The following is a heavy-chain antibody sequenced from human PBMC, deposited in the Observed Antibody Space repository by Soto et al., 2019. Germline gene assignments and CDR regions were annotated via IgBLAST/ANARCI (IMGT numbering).Heavy chain of an antibody. CDR1: GYTFTGYY. J-gene: IGHJ5*02. CDR2: INPNSGGT. Sequence: ASVKVSCKXSGYTFTGYYMHWVRQAPGQGLEWMGWINPNSGGTNYAQKFQGRVTMTRDTSISTAYMELSRLRSDDTAVYYCAREYAAAGTNWFDPWGQGTLVTVSS. D-gene: IGHD6-13*01. CDR3: AREYAAAGTNWFDP. V-gene: IGHV1-2*02.